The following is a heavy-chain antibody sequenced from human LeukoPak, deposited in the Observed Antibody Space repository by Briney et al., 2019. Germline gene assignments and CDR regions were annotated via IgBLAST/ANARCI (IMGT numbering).Heavy chain of an antibody. D-gene: IGHD1-26*01. V-gene: IGHV4-39*07. Sequence: SETLSLTCTVSSGSISSSSYFWRWLRQPPGKGLEWIGSIYYSGSTYYNPSLKSRVTISVDTSKNQVSLKLSSVTAADTAVYYCARGDSGSYWAYDYWGQGTLVTVSS. CDR3: ARGDSGSYWAYDY. CDR2: IYYSGST. CDR1: SGSISSSSYF. J-gene: IGHJ4*02.